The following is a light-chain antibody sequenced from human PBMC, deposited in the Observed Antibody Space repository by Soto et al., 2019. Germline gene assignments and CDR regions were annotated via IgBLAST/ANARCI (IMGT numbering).Light chain of an antibody. CDR2: GAS. J-gene: IGKJ2*01. Sequence: EIVMTQSPDTLSVSPGERATFSCRASQSVSSNLAWYQQKPGQAPWLLIYGASTRATGIPARFSGSGSGTEFTLAISSLQSEDLAVYYCQQYNNWPRTFGQGTKLEIK. CDR1: QSVSSN. CDR3: QQYNNWPRT. V-gene: IGKV3-15*01.